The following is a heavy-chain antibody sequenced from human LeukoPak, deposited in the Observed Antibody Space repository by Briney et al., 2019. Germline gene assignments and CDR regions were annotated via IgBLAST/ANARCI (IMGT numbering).Heavy chain of an antibody. CDR1: GFTFSTFA. J-gene: IGHJ4*02. V-gene: IGHV3-23*01. CDR3: AKGVGATIANFYFAS. CDR2: LDGVGVIT. Sequence: GGSLRLSCAASGFTFSTFAMGWVRQAPGKGLEWVSALDGVGVITYYADVVKGRFTTSRDNSKNRLHLQMNSLRAEDTAVYYCAKGVGATIANFYFASWGQGALVTVSS. D-gene: IGHD1-26*01.